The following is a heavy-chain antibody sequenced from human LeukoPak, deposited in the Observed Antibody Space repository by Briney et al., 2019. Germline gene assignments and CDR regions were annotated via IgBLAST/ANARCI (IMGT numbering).Heavy chain of an antibody. CDR2: MNPNSGNT. Sequence: ASVTVSCKASGYTFTSYDINWVRQAPGQGLEWMGWMNPNSGNTGYAQKFQGRVTMTRNTSISTAYMELSSLRSEDTAVYYCARGVYTVTYYYYYYMDVWGKGTTVTVSS. D-gene: IGHD4-11*01. CDR3: ARGVYTVTYYYYYYMDV. CDR1: GYTFTSYD. J-gene: IGHJ6*03. V-gene: IGHV1-8*01.